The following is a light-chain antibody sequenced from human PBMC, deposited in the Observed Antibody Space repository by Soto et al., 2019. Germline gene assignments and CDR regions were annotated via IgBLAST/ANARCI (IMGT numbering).Light chain of an antibody. J-gene: IGKJ5*01. CDR2: AAS. CDR1: QGLGTN. Sequence: EIVLTQSPATLSVSPGERATLSCRASQGLGTNLAWYQQKPGQGPRLLIYAASTRATGVPARFSGSGSETDFTLTISSLEPEDFAVYYCQQRSNWPHSITFGQGTRLEIK. CDR3: QQRSNWPHSIT. V-gene: IGKV3-11*01.